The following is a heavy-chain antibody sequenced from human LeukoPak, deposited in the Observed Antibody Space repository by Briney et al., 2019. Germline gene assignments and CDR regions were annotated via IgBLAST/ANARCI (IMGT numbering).Heavy chain of an antibody. CDR1: GGTFSSYA. D-gene: IGHD6-13*01. CDR3: ARGVIAAAGSYYYYYMDV. V-gene: IGHV1-69*13. J-gene: IGHJ6*03. CDR2: IIPIFGTA. Sequence: GASVKVSCKASGGTFSSYAISWVRQAPGQGLEWMGGIIPIFGTANYAQKFQGRVTITADESTSTAYMELSSLRSEDTAVYYCARGVIAAAGSYYYYYMDVWGKGTTVTVSS.